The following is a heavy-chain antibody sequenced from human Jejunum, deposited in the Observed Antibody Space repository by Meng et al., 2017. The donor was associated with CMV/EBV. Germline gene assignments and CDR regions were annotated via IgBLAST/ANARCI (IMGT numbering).Heavy chain of an antibody. D-gene: IGHD2/OR15-2a*01. CDR2: IHYAWDSQ. CDR1: GFTFSRSG. CDR3: AKNRDGIDS. V-gene: IGHV3-30*02. J-gene: IGHJ4*02. Sequence: VQLVGSGGGVFLPGGSLRLSCVTSGFTFSRSGMHWVRQAPGKPLEWVSFIHYAWDSQYYADSVKGRFTISRDDSRNTVYLQMNSLTTEDTAVYYCAKNRDGIDSWGQGTLVTVSS.